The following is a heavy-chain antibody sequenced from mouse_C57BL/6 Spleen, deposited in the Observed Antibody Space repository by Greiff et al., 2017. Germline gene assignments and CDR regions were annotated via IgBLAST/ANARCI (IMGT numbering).Heavy chain of an antibody. D-gene: IGHD2-4*01. V-gene: IGHV1-4*01. CDR1: GYTFTSYT. Sequence: QVQLQQSGAELARPGASVKMSCKASGYTFTSYTMHWVKQRPGQGLEWIGYINPSSGYTKYNQKFKDKATLTADKSSSTAYMQLSSLTSEDSAVYYCARDYDYDDAMDYWGQGTSVTVSA. CDR3: ARDYDYDDAMDY. CDR2: INPSSGYT. J-gene: IGHJ4*01.